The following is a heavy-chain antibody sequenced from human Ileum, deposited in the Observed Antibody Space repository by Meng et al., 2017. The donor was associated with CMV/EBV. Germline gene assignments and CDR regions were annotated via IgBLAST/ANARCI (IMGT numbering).Heavy chain of an antibody. CDR3: VRDEDWAFDY. CDR1: GFTFTSYS. Sequence: GESLKISCAASGFTFTSYSMNWVHQAPGKGLEWISYIGVGSTTVLYADSVKGRFTISRDNGKSSLYLRVNSLRAEDTAVYYCVRDEDWAFDYWGQGTLVTVSS. D-gene: IGHD3/OR15-3a*01. CDR2: IGVGSTTV. J-gene: IGHJ4*02. V-gene: IGHV3-48*04.